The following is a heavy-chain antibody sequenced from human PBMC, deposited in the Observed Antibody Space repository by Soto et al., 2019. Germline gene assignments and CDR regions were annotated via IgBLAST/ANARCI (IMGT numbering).Heavy chain of an antibody. J-gene: IGHJ4*02. CDR2: ISAYNGNT. CDR3: ARGNGRWYYDSSGYYYDFDY. Sequence: ASVKVSCKASGYTFTSYGISWVRQAPGQGLEWMGWISAYNGNTNYAQKLQGRVTMTTDTSTSTAYMELRSLRSDDTAVYYCARGNGRWYYDSSGYYYDFDYWGQGTLVTVSS. D-gene: IGHD3-22*01. V-gene: IGHV1-18*01. CDR1: GYTFTSYG.